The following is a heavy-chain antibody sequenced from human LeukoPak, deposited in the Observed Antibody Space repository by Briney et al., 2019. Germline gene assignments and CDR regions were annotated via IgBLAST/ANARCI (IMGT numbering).Heavy chain of an antibody. J-gene: IGHJ5*02. D-gene: IGHD1-1*01. CDR1: GCTISSSSYY. Sequence: SETLSLTCTVSGCTISSSSYYWGWIRQPPGKGLEWIGSIYYSGSTYYNPSLKSRVTISVNTSKNQFSLKLSSVTAADTAVYYCARDRDGTTGTAGWFDPWGQGTLVTVSS. V-gene: IGHV4-39*07. CDR2: IYYSGST. CDR3: ARDRDGTTGTAGWFDP.